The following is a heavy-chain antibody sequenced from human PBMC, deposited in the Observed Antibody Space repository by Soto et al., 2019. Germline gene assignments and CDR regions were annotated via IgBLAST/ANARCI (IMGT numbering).Heavy chain of an antibody. CDR1: GFTFSSYG. CDR3: AEQAPYSNSWYEIDH. D-gene: IGHD6-13*01. J-gene: IGHJ4*02. Sequence: EVPLLESGGGLVQPGGSLRLSCAASGFTFSSYGINWVRQAPGKGLEWVSGISGSGDSTHYADSVKGRFTISRDNSKNTLYLQMNSLRAEDTAVYYCAEQAPYSNSWYEIDHWGQGTLVTVSS. CDR2: ISGSGDST. V-gene: IGHV3-23*01.